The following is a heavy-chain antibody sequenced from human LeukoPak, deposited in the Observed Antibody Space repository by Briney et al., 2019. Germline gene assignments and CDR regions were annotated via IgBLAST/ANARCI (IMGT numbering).Heavy chain of an antibody. V-gene: IGHV3-7*01. CDR3: AKPLSSGWFYYFDY. Sequence: GGSLRLSCAVSGFTFSSYWMSWVRQAPGKGLEWVANINQDGSAKHYVDSVKGRFTISRDNTKNSLYLQINSLRAEDTAVYYCAKPLSSGWFYYFDYWGQGTLVTVSS. CDR2: INQDGSAK. J-gene: IGHJ4*02. CDR1: GFTFSSYW. D-gene: IGHD6-19*01.